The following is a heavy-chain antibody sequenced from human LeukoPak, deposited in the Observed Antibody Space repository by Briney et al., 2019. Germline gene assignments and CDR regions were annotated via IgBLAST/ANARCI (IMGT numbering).Heavy chain of an antibody. Sequence: GASVKVSCKASGGTFSSYAISWVRQAPGQGLEWMGRIIPIFGTANYAQKFQGRVTITTDESTSTAYMELSSLRSEDTAVYYCTRAPYSSGYYSLFDYWGQGTLLTVSS. J-gene: IGHJ4*02. V-gene: IGHV1-69*05. CDR3: TRAPYSSGYYSLFDY. CDR2: IIPIFGTA. D-gene: IGHD3-22*01. CDR1: GGTFSSYA.